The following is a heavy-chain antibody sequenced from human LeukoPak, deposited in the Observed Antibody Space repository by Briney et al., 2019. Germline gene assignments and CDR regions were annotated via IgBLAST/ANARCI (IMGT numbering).Heavy chain of an antibody. J-gene: IGHJ4*02. CDR3: ARSPIVGAGNFDY. V-gene: IGHV4-59*01. CDR2: IYYSGST. CDR1: AGSISSYY. Sequence: SQTLSLTCTVSAGSISSYYWSWIRQPPGEGLEWIGYIYYSGSTNYNPSLKSRVTISVDTSKNQFSLKLSSVTAADTAVYYCARSPIVGAGNFDYWGQGTLVTVSS. D-gene: IGHD1-26*01.